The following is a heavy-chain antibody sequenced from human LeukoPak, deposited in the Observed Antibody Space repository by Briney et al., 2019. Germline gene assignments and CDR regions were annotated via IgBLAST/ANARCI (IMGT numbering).Heavy chain of an antibody. J-gene: IGHJ5*02. CDR2: ISGSGGST. Sequence: GGSLRLSCAASGFTFSSYAMSWVRQAPGKGLEWVSAISGSGGSTYYADSVKGRFTISRDNSKNTLYLQMNSLRAEETAVYYCAKDPYKVVVAAQGFDPWGQGTLVTVSS. V-gene: IGHV3-23*01. CDR3: AKDPYKVVVAAQGFDP. D-gene: IGHD2-15*01. CDR1: GFTFSSYA.